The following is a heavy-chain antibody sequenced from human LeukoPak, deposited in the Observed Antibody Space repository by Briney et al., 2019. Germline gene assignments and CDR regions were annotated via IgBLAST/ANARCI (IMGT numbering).Heavy chain of an antibody. CDR2: ISWNSGSI. D-gene: IGHD3-10*01. CDR1: GFTFDDYA. V-gene: IGHV3-9*01. Sequence: GGSLRLSCAASGFTFDDYAMHWVRQAPGKGLEWVSGISWNSGSIGYADSVKGRFTISRGNAKNSLYLQMNSLRAEDTALYYCAKDKGFGDYSLDYWGQGTLVTVSS. J-gene: IGHJ4*02. CDR3: AKDKGFGDYSLDY.